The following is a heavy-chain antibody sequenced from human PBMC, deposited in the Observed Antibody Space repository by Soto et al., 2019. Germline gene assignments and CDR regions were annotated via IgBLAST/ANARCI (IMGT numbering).Heavy chain of an antibody. CDR2: IYTGGGT. Sequence: VQLVDSGGGLVQPGGSLRLSCVASGFTVSAHDMTWVRQAPGKGLEWVSVIYTGGGTQYAASVKGRFIISRDSSNNTVYLRMNRVRVEDTAMYYCARDRDGLRFDPWGQGTLVTVSS. D-gene: IGHD2-21*02. CDR1: GFTVSAHD. CDR3: ARDRDGLRFDP. J-gene: IGHJ5*02. V-gene: IGHV3-66*01.